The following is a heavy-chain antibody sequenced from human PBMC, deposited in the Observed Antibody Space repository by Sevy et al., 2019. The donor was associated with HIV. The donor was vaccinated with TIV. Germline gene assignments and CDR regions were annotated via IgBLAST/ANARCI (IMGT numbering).Heavy chain of an antibody. V-gene: IGHV3-48*03. CDR1: GFTFSSYE. D-gene: IGHD5-18*01. J-gene: IGHJ3*02. CDR2: ISSSGSTI. CDR3: ARVGTATAGYAFDI. Sequence: GGSLRLSCAASGFTFSSYEMNWVRQAPGKGLEWVSYISSSGSTIYYADSVKGRFTISRDNAKNSLYLQMNSLRAEDTAVYYCARVGTATAGYAFDIWGQGTMVTVS.